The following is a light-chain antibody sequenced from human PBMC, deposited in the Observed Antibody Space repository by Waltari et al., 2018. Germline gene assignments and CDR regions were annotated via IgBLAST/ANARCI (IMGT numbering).Light chain of an antibody. CDR3: QSYYAYDVI. Sequence: NFMLTQPHSVSESAGKTVIILCTGSSDNIANKYVQWYQHRPGSAPVTLIYEDNQRASGVPDRFSGSIDSSSNSDSLTISGLRTEDEAYYFCQSYYAYDVIFGGGTKLTVL. V-gene: IGLV6-57*02. J-gene: IGLJ2*01. CDR1: SDNIANKY. CDR2: EDN.